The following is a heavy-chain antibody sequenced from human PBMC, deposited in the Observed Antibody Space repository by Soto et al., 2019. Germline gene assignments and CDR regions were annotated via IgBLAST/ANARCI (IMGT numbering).Heavy chain of an antibody. CDR2: IDPSDSYT. CDR1: GYSFTSYW. J-gene: IGHJ6*02. D-gene: IGHD3-10*01. CDR3: ARQKNYYGSGSRYYGMDV. Sequence: PGESLKISCKGSGYSFTSYWISWVRQMPGKGLEWMGRIDPSDSYTNYSPSFQGHVTISADKSISTAYLQWSSLKASDTAMYYCARQKNYYGSGSRYYGMDVWGQGTTVTVSS. V-gene: IGHV5-10-1*01.